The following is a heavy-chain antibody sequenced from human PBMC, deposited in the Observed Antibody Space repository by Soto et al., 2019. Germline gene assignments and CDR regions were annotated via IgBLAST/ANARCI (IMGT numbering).Heavy chain of an antibody. CDR3: ARPSSITGTTYCYYYGMDV. CDR2: INPNSGGT. D-gene: IGHD1-7*01. CDR1: GYTFTGYY. Sequence: ASVKVSCKASGYTFTGYYMHWVRQAPGQGLEWMGWINPNSGGTNYAQKFQGRVTMTRDTSISTAYMELSRLRSDDTAVYYCARPSSITGTTYCYYYGMDVWGQGTTVTVSS. J-gene: IGHJ6*02. V-gene: IGHV1-2*02.